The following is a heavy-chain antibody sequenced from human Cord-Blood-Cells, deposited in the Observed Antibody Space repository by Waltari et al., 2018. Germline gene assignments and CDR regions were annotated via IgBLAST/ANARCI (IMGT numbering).Heavy chain of an antibody. CDR1: GGTFSSYA. CDR3: ARDQGGAYCGGDCYFAY. J-gene: IGHJ4*02. V-gene: IGHV1-69*01. Sequence: QVQLVQSGAEVKKPGSSVKVSCKASGGTFSSYAISWVRQDPGKGLEWMGGIIPIFGTANYAQKFQGRVTITADESTSTAYMELSSLRSEDTAVYYCARDQGGAYCGGDCYFAYWGQGTLVTVSS. D-gene: IGHD2-21*02. CDR2: IIPIFGTA.